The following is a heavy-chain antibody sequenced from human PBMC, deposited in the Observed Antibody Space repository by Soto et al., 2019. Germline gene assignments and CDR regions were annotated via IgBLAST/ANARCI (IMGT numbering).Heavy chain of an antibody. D-gene: IGHD3-22*01. J-gene: IGHJ4*02. CDR2: ISYDGNNK. Sequence: GRSLRLSCAASGFTFSSYGMHWVRQAPGKGLEWVAIISYDGNNKYYADSVKGRFTISRDNSKNMVYLQMNSLRPEDTAVYYCAKPKEHYYDSSPGESWGQGALVTVS. CDR1: GFTFSSYG. V-gene: IGHV3-30*18. CDR3: AKPKEHYYDSSPGES.